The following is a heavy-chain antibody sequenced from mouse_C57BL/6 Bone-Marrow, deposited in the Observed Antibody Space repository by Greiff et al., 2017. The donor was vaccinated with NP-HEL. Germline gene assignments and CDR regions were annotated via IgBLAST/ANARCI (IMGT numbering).Heavy chain of an antibody. CDR1: GFTFSDFY. J-gene: IGHJ1*03. V-gene: IGHV7-1*01. CDR2: SRNKANDYTT. D-gene: IGHD4-1*01. CDR3: ARDNWDWYFDV. Sequence: EVMLVESGGGLVQSGRSLRLSCATSGFTFSDFYMAWVRQAPGKGLEWIAASRNKANDYTTEYSASVKGRFIVSRDTSQSILYLQMNALRAEDTAIYYCARDNWDWYFDVWGTGTTVTVSS.